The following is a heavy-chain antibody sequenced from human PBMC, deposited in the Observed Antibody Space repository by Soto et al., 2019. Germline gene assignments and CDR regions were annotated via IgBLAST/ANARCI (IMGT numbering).Heavy chain of an antibody. Sequence: SQTLSLTCDISGDSVSSNSAGWNWIRQTPSRGLEWLGRTYYKSKWYYTYAASVKSRITVSPDTSKKQFSLQLTSVTPEDTAVYYCARGSWDDVSGHYYMDVWDKGTTVTVS. CDR3: ARGSWDDVSGHYYMDV. CDR2: TYYKSKWYY. J-gene: IGHJ6*03. V-gene: IGHV6-1*01. D-gene: IGHD1-1*01. CDR1: GDSVSSNSAG.